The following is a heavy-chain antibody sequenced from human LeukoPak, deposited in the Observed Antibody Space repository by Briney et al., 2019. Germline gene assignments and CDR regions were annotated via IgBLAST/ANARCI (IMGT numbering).Heavy chain of an antibody. CDR3: ARGRQCDY. V-gene: IGHV3-53*01. Sequence: PGGSLRLSCAASGFTVSSNYMSWVRQAPGKGLEWISIIYSGGTAFYADSVKGRFTISRDNSKNTLYLQMNSLRADDTAMYYCARGRQCDYWGQGTLVTVSS. J-gene: IGHJ4*01. CDR1: GFTVSSNY. CDR2: IYSGGTA. D-gene: IGHD4-11*01.